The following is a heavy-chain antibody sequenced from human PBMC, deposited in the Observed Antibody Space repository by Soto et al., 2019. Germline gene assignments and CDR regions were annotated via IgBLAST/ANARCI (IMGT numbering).Heavy chain of an antibody. CDR1: RVAFSKFI. D-gene: IGHD6-19*01. J-gene: IGHJ6*02. CDR3: AKVRYSSPMGYYYGMDV. CDR2: IIPIFGTA. Sequence: SVKVSCKASRVAFSKFIVTWVRQAPGLGLEWVGGIIPIFGTANYAQKFQGRVTITADESTSTSYMEVNNLRSEDTAVYYCAKVRYSSPMGYYYGMDVWGQGTTVTASS. V-gene: IGHV1-69*13.